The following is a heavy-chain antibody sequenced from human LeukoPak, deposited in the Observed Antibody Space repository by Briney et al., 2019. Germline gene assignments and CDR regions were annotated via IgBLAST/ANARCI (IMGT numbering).Heavy chain of an antibody. Sequence: ASVKVSCKASGGTFSSYAISWVRQAPGQGLEWMGRIIPILGIANYAQKFQGRVTITADKSTSTAYMELSSLRSEDTAVYYCARDRTESSSSGSRFYYWGQGPLVTVSS. CDR3: ARDRTESSSSGSRFYY. V-gene: IGHV1-69*04. J-gene: IGHJ4*02. CDR2: IIPILGIA. D-gene: IGHD6-13*01. CDR1: GGTFSSYA.